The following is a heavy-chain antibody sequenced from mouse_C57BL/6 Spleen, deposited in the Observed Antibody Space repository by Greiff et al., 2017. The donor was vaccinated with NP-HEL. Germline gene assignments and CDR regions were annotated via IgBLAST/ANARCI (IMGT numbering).Heavy chain of an antibody. D-gene: IGHD2-3*01. CDR2: IYPGDGDT. CDR1: GYAFSSYW. CDR3: ARCYDGSYFDY. V-gene: IGHV1-80*01. J-gene: IGHJ2*01. Sequence: QVQLQQSGAELVKPGASVKISCKASGYAFSSYWMNWVKQRPGKGLEWIGQIYPGDGDTNYNGKFKGKATLTADKSSSTAYMQLSSLTSEDSAVYFCARCYDGSYFDYWGQGTTLTVSS.